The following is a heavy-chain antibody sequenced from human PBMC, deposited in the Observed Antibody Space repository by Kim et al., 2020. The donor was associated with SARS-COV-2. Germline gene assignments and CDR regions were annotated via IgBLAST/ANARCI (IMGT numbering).Heavy chain of an antibody. CDR3: ARGTFRWDGMDV. V-gene: IGHV3-53*01. Sequence: GGSLRLSCAASGFTVSSNYMSWVRQAPGKGLEWVSVIYSGGSTYYADSVKGRFTISRDNSKNSLYLQMNSLRAEDTAVYYCARGTFRWDGMDVWGQGTTVTVSS. CDR1: GFTVSSNY. D-gene: IGHD1-26*01. CDR2: IYSGGST. J-gene: IGHJ6*02.